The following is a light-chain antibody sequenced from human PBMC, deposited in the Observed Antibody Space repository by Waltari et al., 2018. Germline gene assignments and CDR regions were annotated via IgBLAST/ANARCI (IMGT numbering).Light chain of an antibody. CDR2: DTS. CDR3: QQRRNWPLT. CDR1: QSVGTY. J-gene: IGKJ4*01. V-gene: IGKV3-11*01. Sequence: EIVLIQSPAILSFSPGERATLSCRASQSVGTYLAWYQQQPGQSPRLLIYDTSYRATGIPARFSGSGSETDFTLTISSLQPEDFAVYYCQQRRNWPLTFGGGTRVQI.